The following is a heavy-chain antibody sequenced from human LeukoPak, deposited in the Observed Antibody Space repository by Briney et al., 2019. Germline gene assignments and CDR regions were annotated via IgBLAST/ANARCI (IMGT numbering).Heavy chain of an antibody. CDR3: AKNRDGYNRPLDF. CDR1: GFTFSGYA. V-gene: IGHV3-23*01. J-gene: IGHJ4*01. D-gene: IGHD5-24*01. Sequence: GGSLRLSCAASGFTFSGYAMSWVRQAPGKGLEWVSAISGGGGSTYYADSVKGRFTISRDNSKNTLYLQMISLRAEDTAVYYCAKNRDGYNRPLDFWGQEPWSPSPQ. CDR2: ISGGGGST.